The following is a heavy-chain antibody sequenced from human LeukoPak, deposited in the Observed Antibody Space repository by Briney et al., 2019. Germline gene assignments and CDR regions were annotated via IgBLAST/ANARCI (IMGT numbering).Heavy chain of an antibody. CDR1: GFTFSSYA. J-gene: IGHJ4*02. CDR2: ISYDGSNK. CDR3: ATGDGIGKQPRAYYFDN. Sequence: GGSLRLSCAASGFTFSSYAMHWVRQAPGKGLEWVAVISYDGSNKYYADSVKGRFTISRDNSKNTLYLQMNSLRAEDTAVYYCATGDGIGKQPRAYYFDNWGRGTLVAVSS. V-gene: IGHV3-30*04. D-gene: IGHD5-24*01.